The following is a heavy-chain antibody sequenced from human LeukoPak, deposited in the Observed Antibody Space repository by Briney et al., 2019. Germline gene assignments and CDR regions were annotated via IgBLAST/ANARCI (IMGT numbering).Heavy chain of an antibody. CDR1: GGSVSSYF. Sequence: SEALSLTCTVSGGSVSSYFWSCIRQPPGKGLEWIGYVYYSGSTNYNPSLKSRVTISVDTSKNQFSLKLSSVTAADTAVYYCARSITSSWYGDFQHWGQGTLVTVSS. V-gene: IGHV4-59*02. J-gene: IGHJ1*01. CDR3: ARSITSSWYGDFQH. D-gene: IGHD6-13*01. CDR2: VYYSGST.